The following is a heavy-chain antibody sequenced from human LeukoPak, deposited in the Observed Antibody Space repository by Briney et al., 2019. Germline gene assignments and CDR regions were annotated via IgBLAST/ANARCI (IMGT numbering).Heavy chain of an antibody. J-gene: IGHJ6*02. CDR1: GFQFSSYD. D-gene: IGHD5-12*01. CDR2: ISSSADST. CDR3: AKFLNTPTTYYFYGMDV. Sequence: GGSLRLSCAASGFQFSSYDMTWVRQAPGKGLEWVSAISSSADSTYYAASVKGRFTISRDNYKNTLYLKMNSLRAEDTAVYYCAKFLNTPTTYYFYGMDVWGQGTTFTVSS. V-gene: IGHV3-23*01.